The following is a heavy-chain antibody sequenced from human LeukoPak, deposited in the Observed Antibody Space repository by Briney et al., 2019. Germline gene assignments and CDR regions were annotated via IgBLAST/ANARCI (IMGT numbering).Heavy chain of an antibody. D-gene: IGHD3-22*01. CDR2: ISGSGGTT. CDR3: AKDYYYDSSGYYYGDAFDI. CDR1: GFTFSAYA. Sequence: PGGSLRLSCAASGFTFSAYAMAWVRQAPGKGPEWVLTISGSGGTTYSADSVKGRFTISRDNSKNILYLQVNSLRAGDTAVYYCAKDYYYDSSGYYYGDAFDIWGQGTMVTVSS. V-gene: IGHV3-23*01. J-gene: IGHJ3*02.